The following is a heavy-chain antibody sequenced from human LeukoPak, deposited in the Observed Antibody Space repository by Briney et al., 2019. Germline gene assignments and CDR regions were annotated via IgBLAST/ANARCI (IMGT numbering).Heavy chain of an antibody. Sequence: SETLSLTCTVSGVSISSYYWSWIRQPPGKGLEWIGNIYYSGSTNYNPSLKSRVTISVDTPKNQFSLKLSSVTAADTAVYYCASHTVMVSWGQGALVTVSS. J-gene: IGHJ5*02. D-gene: IGHD5-18*01. CDR3: ASHTVMVS. CDR2: IYYSGST. CDR1: GVSISSYY. V-gene: IGHV4-59*01.